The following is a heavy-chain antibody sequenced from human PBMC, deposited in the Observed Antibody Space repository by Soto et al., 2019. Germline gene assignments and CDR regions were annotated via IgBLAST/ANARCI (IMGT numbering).Heavy chain of an antibody. V-gene: IGHV3-21*01. J-gene: IGHJ3*02. CDR2: ISSSSTYI. D-gene: IGHD1-1*01. CDR1: GFTFSSYS. CDR3: ARDGTNHAFDI. Sequence: EVQLVESGGGLVKPGGSLRLSCAASGFTFSSYSMNWVRQAPGKGLEWVSSISSSSTYIYYAYSVKGRFTTSRDNSKNSPYLQMNSLRAEDTAVYYCARDGTNHAFDIWGQGTMVTVSS.